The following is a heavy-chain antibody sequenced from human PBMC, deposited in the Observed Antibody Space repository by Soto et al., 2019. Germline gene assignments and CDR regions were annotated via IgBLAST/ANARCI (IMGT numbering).Heavy chain of an antibody. J-gene: IGHJ6*02. V-gene: IGHV3-30*18. CDR1: GFTFSHYG. Sequence: PGGSLRLSCAAPGFTFSHYGMHWVRQAPGKGLEWVAHILHDGSNEYYADSVNGRFTISRDNSKNTLYLQMNSLTGDDTAVYYCAKSRDGYSFYYYYGMYVCGQRTTVTVSS. CDR2: ILHDGSNE. D-gene: IGHD4-4*01. CDR3: AKSRDGYSFYYYYGMYV.